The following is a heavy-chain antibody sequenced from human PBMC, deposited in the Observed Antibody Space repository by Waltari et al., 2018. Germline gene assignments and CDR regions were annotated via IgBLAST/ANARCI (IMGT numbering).Heavy chain of an antibody. CDR1: GGSFSGSY. V-gene: IGHV4-34*02. Sequence: QVQLQQWGAGLLQPSETLSLTCAVYGGSFSGSYWGWIRQPPGKGLEWIGEIKHSGNTNHNPSLRSRVTMLVDTSKSQFSLKLNSVTAADTAVYYCVRLEDCTGPGGNCYSGDSFAMDVWGQGTTVTVSS. CDR2: IKHSGNT. D-gene: IGHD2-8*02. J-gene: IGHJ6*02. CDR3: VRLEDCTGPGGNCYSGDSFAMDV.